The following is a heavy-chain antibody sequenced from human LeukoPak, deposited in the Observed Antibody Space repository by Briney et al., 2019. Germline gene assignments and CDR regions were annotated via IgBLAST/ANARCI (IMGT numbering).Heavy chain of an antibody. J-gene: IGHJ4*02. CDR1: GYTFTGYY. Sequence: ASVKVSCKASGYTFTGYYMHWVRQAPGQGLEWMGRINPNSGGTNYAQKFQGRVTMTRDTSISTAYMELSRLRSDDTAVYYCAREMTYYYGSGVDYWGQGTLVTVSS. CDR2: INPNSGGT. V-gene: IGHV1-2*06. D-gene: IGHD3-10*01. CDR3: AREMTYYYGSGVDY.